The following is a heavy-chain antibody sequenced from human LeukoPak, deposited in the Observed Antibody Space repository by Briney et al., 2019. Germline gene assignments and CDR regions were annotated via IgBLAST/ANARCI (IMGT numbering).Heavy chain of an antibody. V-gene: IGHV4-34*01. Sequence: PSETLSLTCAVYGGSFSGYYWSWIRQPPGKGLEWIGEINHSGSTNYNPSLKSRVTISVDTSKNQFSLKLSSVTAADTAVYYCARGRGYSGYDLGDDYYYYYMDVWGKGTTVTVSS. CDR2: INHSGST. CDR3: ARGRGYSGYDLGDDYYYYYMDV. D-gene: IGHD5-12*01. CDR1: GGSFSGYY. J-gene: IGHJ6*03.